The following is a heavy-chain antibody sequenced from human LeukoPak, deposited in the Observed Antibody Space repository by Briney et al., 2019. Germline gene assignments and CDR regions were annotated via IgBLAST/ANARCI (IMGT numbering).Heavy chain of an antibody. CDR2: IEQDGSEK. Sequence: GGSLRLSCAASGFTFSSYWMSWVRQAPGKGLEWVANIEQDGSEKYYVDSVKGRFTISRDNAKNSLYLQMNSLRAEDTAVYYCAIQKYSSSSSYYYYYLVVWGKRAKLTVSS. CDR1: GFTFSSYW. V-gene: IGHV3-7*01. D-gene: IGHD6-6*01. J-gene: IGHJ6*03. CDR3: AIQKYSSSSSYYYYYLVV.